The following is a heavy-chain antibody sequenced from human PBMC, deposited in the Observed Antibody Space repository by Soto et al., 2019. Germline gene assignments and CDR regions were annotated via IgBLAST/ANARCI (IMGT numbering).Heavy chain of an antibody. D-gene: IGHD1-1*01. CDR1: GGTFGNSA. J-gene: IGHJ6*02. Sequence: QVQLVQSGAEVKKPGSSVTVSCKASGGTFGNSAISWVRQAPGQGLEWMGGIIPIFPTPDYAPKFQGRVTITADESTSTASMESTSLTSEDTAVYYSAPHKAPLQFAANYYYAMDVWGQCTTVTVSS. V-gene: IGHV1-69*12. CDR2: IIPIFPTP. CDR3: APHKAPLQFAANYYYAMDV.